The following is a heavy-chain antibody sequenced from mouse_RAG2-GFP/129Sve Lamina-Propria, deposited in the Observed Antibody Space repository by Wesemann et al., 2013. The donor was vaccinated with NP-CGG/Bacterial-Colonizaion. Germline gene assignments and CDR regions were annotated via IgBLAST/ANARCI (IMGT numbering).Heavy chain of an antibody. CDR1: GIDFSRYW. CDR2: INPDSSTI. V-gene: IGHV4-1*01. Sequence: EVKLLQSGGGLVQPGGSLKLSCAASGIDFSRYWMSWVRRAPGKGLEWIGEINPDSSTINYAPSLKDKFIISRDNAKNTLYLQMSKVRSEDTALYYCASLSYYGYFDVWGTGTTVTVS. J-gene: IGHJ1*03. D-gene: IGHD2-12*01. CDR3: ASLSYYGYFDV.